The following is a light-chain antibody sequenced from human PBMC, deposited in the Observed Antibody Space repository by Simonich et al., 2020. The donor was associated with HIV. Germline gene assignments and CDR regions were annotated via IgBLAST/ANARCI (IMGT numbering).Light chain of an antibody. V-gene: IGKV4-1*01. CDR1: MSVLYISNNKNY. Sequence: DIVMTQSPDSLAVSLGDRATINCKSSMSVLYISNNKNYLAWYQQKPGQPPKLLIYWASTRESGVPDRFSGSGSGTDFTLTISSLQAEDVAVYYCQQYYSTPSFGQGTKVEIK. J-gene: IGKJ1*01. CDR2: WAS. CDR3: QQYYSTPS.